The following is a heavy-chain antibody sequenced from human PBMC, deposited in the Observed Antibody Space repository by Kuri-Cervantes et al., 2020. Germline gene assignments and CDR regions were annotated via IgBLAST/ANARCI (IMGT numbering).Heavy chain of an antibody. CDR2: INHSGST. Sequence: LRLSCTVSGGSISSGDYYWSWIRQPPGKGLEWIGEINHSGSTNYNPSLKSRVTISVDTSKNQFSLKLSSVTAADTAVYYCARDRGGDTAMAYYYYGMDVWGQGTTVTVSS. V-gene: IGHV4-30-4*01. CDR3: ARDRGGDTAMAYYYYGMDV. D-gene: IGHD5-18*01. CDR1: GGSISSGDYY. J-gene: IGHJ6*02.